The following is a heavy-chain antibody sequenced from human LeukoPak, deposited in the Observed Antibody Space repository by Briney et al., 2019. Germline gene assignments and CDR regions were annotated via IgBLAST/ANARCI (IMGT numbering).Heavy chain of an antibody. V-gene: IGHV4-30-4*08. CDR3: ARGARTAFDI. Sequence: SETLSLTCTVSGASISSGNYYWSWIRQPPGKGLERIGYIYYSGSTYYNPSLKSRVTISVDTSKNQFSLKLSSVTAADTAVYYCARGARTAFDIWGQGTMVTVSS. CDR1: GASISSGNYY. J-gene: IGHJ3*02. CDR2: IYYSGST. D-gene: IGHD6-6*01.